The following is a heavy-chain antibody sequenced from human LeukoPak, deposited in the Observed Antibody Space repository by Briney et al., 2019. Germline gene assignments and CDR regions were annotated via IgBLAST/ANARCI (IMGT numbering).Heavy chain of an antibody. CDR3: ARHGYDFWSGYPPYFDY. D-gene: IGHD3-3*01. J-gene: IGHJ4*02. V-gene: IGHV4-39*01. Sequence: SETLSLTCTVSGGSISSSSYYWGWIRQPPGKGLEWIGRFYYSGSTYYNPSLKSRVTISVDTSKNQFSLKLSSVTAADTAVYYCARHGYDFWSGYPPYFDYWGQGTLVTVSS. CDR1: GGSISSSSYY. CDR2: FYYSGST.